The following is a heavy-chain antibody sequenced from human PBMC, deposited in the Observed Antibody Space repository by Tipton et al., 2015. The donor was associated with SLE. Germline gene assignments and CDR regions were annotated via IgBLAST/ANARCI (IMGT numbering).Heavy chain of an antibody. CDR1: GFTFSSYG. CDR2: IWYDGSNK. D-gene: IGHD3-3*01. V-gene: IGHV3-33*01. J-gene: IGHJ3*02. Sequence: RSLRLSCAASGFTFSSYGMHWVRQAPGKGLEWVAVIWYDGSNKYYADSVKGRFTISRDNSKNTLYLQMNSLRAEDTAVYYCARENYDFWSGYHDAFDIWGQGTMVTVSS. CDR3: ARENYDFWSGYHDAFDI.